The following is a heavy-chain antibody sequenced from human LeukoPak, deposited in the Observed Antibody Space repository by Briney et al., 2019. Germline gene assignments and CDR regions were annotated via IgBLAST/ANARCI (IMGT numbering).Heavy chain of an antibody. D-gene: IGHD5-24*01. CDR2: IVPIFGTA. CDR1: GGTFSSYA. V-gene: IGHV1-69*05. J-gene: IGHJ5*02. Sequence: SVKVSCKASGGTFSSYAISWVRQAPGQGLEWMGGIVPIFGTATYAQKFQGRVTITTDESTSTAYMELSRLRSEDTAVYYCARDKEREAFDPWGQGTLVTVSS. CDR3: ARDKEREAFDP.